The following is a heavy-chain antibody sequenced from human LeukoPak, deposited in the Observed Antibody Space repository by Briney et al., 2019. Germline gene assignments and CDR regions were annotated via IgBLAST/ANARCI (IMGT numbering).Heavy chain of an antibody. CDR3: ARDREWLLGSYYYYMDV. CDR2: ISYDGSNK. CDR1: GFTFSSYA. V-gene: IGHV3-30*01. D-gene: IGHD3-3*01. J-gene: IGHJ6*03. Sequence: PGRSLRLSCAASGFTFSSYAMHWVRQAPGKGLEWVAVISYDGSNKYYADSVKGRFTISRDNSKNTLCLQMNSLRAEDTAVYYCARDREWLLGSYYYYMDVWGKGTTVTVSS.